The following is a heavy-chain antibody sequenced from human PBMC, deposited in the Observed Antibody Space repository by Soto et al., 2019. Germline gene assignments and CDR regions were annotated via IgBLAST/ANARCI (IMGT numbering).Heavy chain of an antibody. D-gene: IGHD6-19*01. CDR1: GDSISSYY. Sequence: SETLSLTCSVSGDSISSYYWSWIRQPPGKGLEWIGYISYTGSTHYNPSLKSRLTISVDRSKNQFTLQLTSVTVADTAIYYCATSYGNGWYTYWGQGAQVTVSS. CDR2: ISYTGST. V-gene: IGHV4-59*01. CDR3: ATSYGNGWYTY. J-gene: IGHJ4*02.